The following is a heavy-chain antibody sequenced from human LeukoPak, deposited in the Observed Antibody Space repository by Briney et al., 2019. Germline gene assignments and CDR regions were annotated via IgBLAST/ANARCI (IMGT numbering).Heavy chain of an antibody. V-gene: IGHV3-66*02. CDR3: ATPREYYYGSGSYPYYYYMDV. CDR1: GVTSNY. Sequence: GGSLRLSCAASGVTSNYFTWVRQAPGKGLEWVSVIYSGGSTYYADSVRGRFTISRDNSKNTLYLQMNSLRAEDTAVYYCATPREYYYGSGSYPYYYYMDVWGKGTTVTVSS. J-gene: IGHJ6*03. D-gene: IGHD3-10*01. CDR2: IYSGGST.